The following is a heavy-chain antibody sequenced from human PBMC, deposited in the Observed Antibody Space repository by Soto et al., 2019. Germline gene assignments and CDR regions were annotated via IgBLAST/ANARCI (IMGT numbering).Heavy chain of an antibody. J-gene: IGHJ6*02. D-gene: IGHD2-2*01. CDR3: ARGAYCSSTSCYYYYGMDV. CDR2: ISYDGSNK. V-gene: IGHV3-30-3*01. CDR1: GFTFISYA. Sequence: WGSLRLSCAASGFTFISYAIHLFRHSPFKWLEWVAVISYDGSNKYYADSVKGRFTISRDNSKNTLYLQMNSLRAEDTAVYYCARGAYCSSTSCYYYYGMDVWGQGATVTVSS.